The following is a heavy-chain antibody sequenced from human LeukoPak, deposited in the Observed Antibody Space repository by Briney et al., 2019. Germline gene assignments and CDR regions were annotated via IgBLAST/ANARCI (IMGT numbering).Heavy chain of an antibody. V-gene: IGHV4-34*01. CDR2: IYYSGST. J-gene: IGHJ5*02. CDR1: GGSFSGYY. Sequence: SETLSLTCAVYGGSFSGYYWSWIRQPPGKGLEWIGSIYYSGSTYYNPSLKSRVTIFVDTSKTQFSLKLGSVTAADTAVYYCARVSQVANWFDPWGQGSLVTVSS. D-gene: IGHD5-12*01. CDR3: ARVSQVANWFDP.